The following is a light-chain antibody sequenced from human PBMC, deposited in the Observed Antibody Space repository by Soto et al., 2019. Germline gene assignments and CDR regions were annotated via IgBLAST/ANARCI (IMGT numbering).Light chain of an antibody. Sequence: QSALTQPASVSGSPGQSITISCTGNSSDVGGYNYVSWYQQHPGKAPKLMIYDVSNRPSGVSNRFSGSKSGNTASLTISGLQAEDEADYYCSSYTRSSTQVFGGGTQLTVL. V-gene: IGLV2-14*01. CDR3: SSYTRSSTQV. CDR1: SSDVGGYNY. CDR2: DVS. J-gene: IGLJ2*01.